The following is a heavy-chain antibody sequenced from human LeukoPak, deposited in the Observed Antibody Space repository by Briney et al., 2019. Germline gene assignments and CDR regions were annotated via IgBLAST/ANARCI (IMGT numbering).Heavy chain of an antibody. CDR3: TRTRTAGYSSGWYHDY. D-gene: IGHD6-19*01. CDR2: ISSSGSTI. V-gene: IGHV3-48*03. Sequence: PGGSLRLSCAASGFTFSCYEMNWVRQAPGKGLEWVSYISSSGSTIYYADSVKGRFTISRDNAKNSLYLQMNSLRAEDTAVYYCTRTRTAGYSSGWYHDYWGQGTLVTVSS. J-gene: IGHJ4*02. CDR1: GFTFSCYE.